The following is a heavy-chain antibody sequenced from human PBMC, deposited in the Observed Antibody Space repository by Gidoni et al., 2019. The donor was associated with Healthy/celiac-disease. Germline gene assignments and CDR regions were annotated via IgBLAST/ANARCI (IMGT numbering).Heavy chain of an antibody. V-gene: IGHV3-33*01. D-gene: IGHD5-18*01. CDR3: ARGKGGYSYGYVGKDY. CDR2: IWYDGSNT. Sequence: QVQLVESGGGVVQPGRSLRLSWAESGLTFSRYGMHWVRQAPGKGLEWVAVIWYDGSNTYYADSVKGRFTISRDNSKNTLYLQMNSLRAEDTAVYYCARGKGGYSYGYVGKDYWGQGTLVTVSS. CDR1: GLTFSRYG. J-gene: IGHJ4*02.